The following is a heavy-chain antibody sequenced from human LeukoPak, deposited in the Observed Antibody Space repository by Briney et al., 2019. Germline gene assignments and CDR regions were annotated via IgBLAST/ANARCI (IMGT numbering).Heavy chain of an antibody. J-gene: IGHJ6*02. V-gene: IGHV4-34*08. D-gene: IGHD2-2*02. CDR1: GFTFSAYA. CDR3: ATAPILRGEAGEQYKYGMDV. CDR2: VYHNGTP. Sequence: GSLRLSCEASGFTFSAYAMTWVRQAPGKGLEWIGEVYHNGTPNYNPSLKSRVTISADTFKNHFSLKLTSVTAADTAVYYCATAPILRGEAGEQYKYGMDVWGQGTTVIVSS.